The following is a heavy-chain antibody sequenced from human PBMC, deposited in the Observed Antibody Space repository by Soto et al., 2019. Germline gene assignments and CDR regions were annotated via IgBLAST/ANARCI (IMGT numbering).Heavy chain of an antibody. J-gene: IGHJ6*02. CDR3: AGYDFWSGYGMDV. CDR2: IYYSGST. V-gene: IGHV4-39*01. D-gene: IGHD3-3*01. Sequence: PSETLSLTCTVSGGSISSSSYYGGWIRQPPGKGLEWIGSIYYSGSTYYNPSLKSRVTISVDTSKNQFSLKLSSVTAADTAVYYCAGYDFWSGYGMDVWGQGTTVTVSS. CDR1: GGSISSSSYY.